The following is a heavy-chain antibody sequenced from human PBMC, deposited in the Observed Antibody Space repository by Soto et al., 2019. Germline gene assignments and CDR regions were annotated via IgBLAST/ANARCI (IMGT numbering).Heavy chain of an antibody. Sequence: GGSLRLSCAASGFTFSSYWMHWVRQAPGKGLVWVSRINSDGSSTSYADSVKGRFTISRDNAKNTLYLQMNSLRAEDTAVYYCARENRIFGLSDYYYYYMDVWGKGTTVTVSS. J-gene: IGHJ6*03. D-gene: IGHD3-3*01. CDR2: INSDGSST. CDR1: GFTFSSYW. CDR3: ARENRIFGLSDYYYYYMDV. V-gene: IGHV3-74*01.